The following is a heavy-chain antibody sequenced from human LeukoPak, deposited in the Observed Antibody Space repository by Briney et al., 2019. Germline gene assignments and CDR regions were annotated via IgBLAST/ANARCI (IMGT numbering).Heavy chain of an antibody. D-gene: IGHD4-17*01. CDR2: IIPIFGTA. J-gene: IGHJ6*04. CDR1: GGTFSSYA. V-gene: IGHV1-69*01. CDR3: ARDPLNDYGDYYGMDV. Sequence: SVTVPCKASGGTFSSYAISWVRQAPGQGLEWMGGIIPIFGTANYAQKFQGRVTITADESTSTAYMELSSLRSEDTAVYYCARDPLNDYGDYYGMDVWGKGTTVTVSS.